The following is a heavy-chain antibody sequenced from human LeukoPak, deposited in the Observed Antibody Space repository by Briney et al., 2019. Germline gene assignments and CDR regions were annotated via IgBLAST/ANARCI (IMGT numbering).Heavy chain of an antibody. J-gene: IGHJ6*04. CDR1: GFNFNIYA. CDR2: ISYDGSNK. V-gene: IGHV3-30*04. Sequence: GGSLRLSCAVSGFNFNIYAMHWVRQAPDMGLDWVGIISYDGSNKYYADSVKGRFTLSRDNSKNALYLQMDSLRAEDTGVYYCARYYYDSSGSPQGLDVWGKGTTVTVSS. CDR3: ARYYYDSSGSPQGLDV. D-gene: IGHD3-22*01.